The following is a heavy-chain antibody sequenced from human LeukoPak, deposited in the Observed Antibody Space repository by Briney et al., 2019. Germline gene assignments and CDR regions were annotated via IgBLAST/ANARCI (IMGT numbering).Heavy chain of an antibody. CDR2: IILIFGTA. Sequence: ASVKVSCKASGGTFSSYAISWVRQAPGQGLEWMGGIILIFGTAKYAQKFQGRVTITTDESTSTAYMELSSLRSEDTAVYYCARARGTLGSLASQYYYYYYADVWGKGTTVTVSS. J-gene: IGHJ6*03. V-gene: IGHV1-69*05. CDR1: GGTFSSYA. D-gene: IGHD3-16*01. CDR3: ARARGTLGSLASQYYYYYYADV.